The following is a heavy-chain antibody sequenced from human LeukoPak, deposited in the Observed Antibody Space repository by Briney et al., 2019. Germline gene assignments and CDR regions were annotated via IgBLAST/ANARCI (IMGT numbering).Heavy chain of an antibody. CDR1: GYTFTSYY. D-gene: IGHD6-19*01. Sequence: ASVKVSCKASGYTFTSYYMHWVRQAPGQGLEWMGIINPSGGSTSYAQKFQGRVTMTRDTSTSTVYMELSSLGSEDTAVYYCRVSSGWSTDAFDIWGQGTMVTVSS. J-gene: IGHJ3*02. CDR2: INPSGGST. V-gene: IGHV1-46*01. CDR3: RVSSGWSTDAFDI.